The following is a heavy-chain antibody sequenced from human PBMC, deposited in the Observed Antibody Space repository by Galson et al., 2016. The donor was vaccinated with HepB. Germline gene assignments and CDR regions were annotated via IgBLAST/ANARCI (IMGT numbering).Heavy chain of an antibody. CDR2: VSYDGSNK. D-gene: IGHD3-10*01. J-gene: IGHJ4*02. CDR3: AKSPYYYGSGTYYNSPVFDY. V-gene: IGHV3-30*18. Sequence: SLRLFCAASGFNFSSYGMHWVRQAPGKGLEWVAIVSYDGSNKYYADSVKGRFTISRDNSKNTLYLQMNSLRAEDTAVYYCAKSPYYYGSGTYYNSPVFDYWGQGTLVTVSS. CDR1: GFNFSSYG.